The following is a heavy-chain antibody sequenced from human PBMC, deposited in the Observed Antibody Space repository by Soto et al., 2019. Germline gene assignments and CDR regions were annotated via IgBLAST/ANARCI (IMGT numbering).Heavy chain of an antibody. J-gene: IGHJ4*02. V-gene: IGHV3-23*01. CDR2: ISGSGGSS. Sequence: HAGCLRISCEASGFAFISYAMIWVRQAPGKGLEWVSVISGSGGSSYFADSVKGRFTISRDNSKNMLYLEMSSLRAEDTAIYLCAKGSIEYSASIDYWVLVTLVTVSS. D-gene: IGHD4-4*01. CDR3: AKGSIEYSASIDY. CDR1: GFAFISYA.